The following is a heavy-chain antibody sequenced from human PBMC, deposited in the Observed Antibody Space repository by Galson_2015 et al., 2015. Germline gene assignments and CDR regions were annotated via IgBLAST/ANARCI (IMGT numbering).Heavy chain of an antibody. V-gene: IGHV4-39*07. CDR1: GGSISSSSYY. J-gene: IGHJ5*02. D-gene: IGHD2-2*01. CDR2: IYYSGST. CDR3: ARDPRIVVVPAATWGWFDP. Sequence: SETLSLTCTVSGGSISSSSYYWGWIRQPPGKGLEWIGSIYYSGSTYYNPSLKSRVTISVDTSKNQFSLKLSSVTAADTAVYYCARDPRIVVVPAATWGWFDPWGQGTLVTVSS.